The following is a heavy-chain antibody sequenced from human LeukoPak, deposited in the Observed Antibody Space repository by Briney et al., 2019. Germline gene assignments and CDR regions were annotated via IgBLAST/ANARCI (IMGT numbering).Heavy chain of an antibody. CDR1: AYSITYGYQ. CDR3: ARLKSPSYGASNFDY. D-gene: IGHD3-16*01. V-gene: IGHV4-38-2*02. J-gene: IGHJ4*02. Sequence: SETLSLTCTVSAYSITYGYQRGCIRQSPGRGPEWIGHIYYGGSTSYNPSLKSRVTLSVDTSKNQFSLNLTSVTAADTAVYYCARLKSPSYGASNFDYWGQGTLVTVSS. CDR2: IYYGGST.